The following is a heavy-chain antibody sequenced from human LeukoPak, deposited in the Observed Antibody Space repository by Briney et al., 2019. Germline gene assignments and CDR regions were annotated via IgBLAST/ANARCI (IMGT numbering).Heavy chain of an antibody. V-gene: IGHV3-21*01. D-gene: IGHD3-10*01. J-gene: IGHJ4*02. Sequence: GSLRLSCAASGFTFSSYSMNWVRQAPGKGLEWVSSISSSSSYIYYADSVKGRFTISRDNAKNSLYLQMNSLRAEDTAVYYCARDDGSGSYYCDYWGQGTLVTVSS. CDR1: GFTFSSYS. CDR2: ISSSSSYI. CDR3: ARDDGSGSYYCDY.